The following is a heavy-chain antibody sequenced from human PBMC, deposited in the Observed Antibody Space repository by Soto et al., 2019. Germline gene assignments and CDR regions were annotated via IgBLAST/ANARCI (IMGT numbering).Heavy chain of an antibody. Sequence: SGGSLRLSCAASGFTFSSYAMSWVRQAPGKGLEWVSAISGSGGSTYYADSVKGRFTISRDNSKNTLYLQMNSLRAEDTAVYYCAKLVGEAVAVYYWGQGTLVTVSS. CDR3: AKLVGEAVAVYY. CDR1: GFTFSSYA. J-gene: IGHJ4*02. CDR2: ISGSGGST. V-gene: IGHV3-23*01. D-gene: IGHD6-19*01.